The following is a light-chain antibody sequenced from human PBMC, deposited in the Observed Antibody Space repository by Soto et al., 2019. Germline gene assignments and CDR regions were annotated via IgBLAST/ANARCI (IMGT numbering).Light chain of an antibody. V-gene: IGLV2-14*01. CDR2: EVT. CDR1: SGDIGSYNR. Sequence: QSVLTQPASVSGSPGQSITISCNGTSGDIGSYNRVSWYQQHPGKAPKLIIYEVTDRPSGVSNRFSGSKSGNTASLTISGLQAEDEAEYYCRSYTNINTRACVFGTGTKVTVL. CDR3: RSYTNINTRACV. J-gene: IGLJ1*01.